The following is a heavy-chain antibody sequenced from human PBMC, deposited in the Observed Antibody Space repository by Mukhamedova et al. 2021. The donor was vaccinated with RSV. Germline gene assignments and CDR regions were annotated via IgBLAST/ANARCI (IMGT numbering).Heavy chain of an antibody. CDR3: ARKNWATVSPEAYYFDY. D-gene: IGHD4-17*01. V-gene: IGHV3-48*03. CDR2: ISSGGSSI. J-gene: IGHJ4*02. Sequence: GKGLEWVTYISSGGSSIYYADSVRDRFTISRENVKYSLYLQMNSLRVEDTAIYYCARKNWATVSPEAYYFDYWGRGTLDTVSS.